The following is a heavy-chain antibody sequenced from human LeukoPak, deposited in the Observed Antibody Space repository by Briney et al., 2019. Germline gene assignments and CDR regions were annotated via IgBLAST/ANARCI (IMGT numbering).Heavy chain of an antibody. J-gene: IGHJ4*02. V-gene: IGHV3-7*01. CDR2: INQDGSEK. D-gene: IGHD6-19*01. CDR3: ARGSGWSRFVFDY. Sequence: PGGSLRLSCAASGLTFSNYWMNWVRQAPGKGLEWVANINQDGSEKYYVDSVKGRFTFSRDNTKNSLYLQMNSLRAEDTAVYYCARGSGWSRFVFDYWGQGTLVTVSS. CDR1: GLTFSNYW.